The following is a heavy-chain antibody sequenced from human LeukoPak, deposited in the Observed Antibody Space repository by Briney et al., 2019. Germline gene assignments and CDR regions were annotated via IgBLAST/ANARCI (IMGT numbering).Heavy chain of an antibody. CDR3: AKDVLWFGELLTNDGY. CDR1: GFTFSSYA. D-gene: IGHD3-10*01. J-gene: IGHJ4*02. V-gene: IGHV3-23*01. Sequence: PGGSLRLSCAASGFTFSSYAMSWVRQAPGKGLAWVSAISSSGGTTYYADSVKGRFTISRDNSKNTLYLQVNSLRAEDTAVYYCAKDVLWFGELLTNDGYWGQGTLVTVSS. CDR2: ISSSGGTT.